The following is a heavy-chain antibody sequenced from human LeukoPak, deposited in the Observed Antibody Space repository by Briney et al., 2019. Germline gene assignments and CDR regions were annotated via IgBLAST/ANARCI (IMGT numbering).Heavy chain of an antibody. J-gene: IGHJ4*02. CDR1: GFTVSGNY. D-gene: IGHD3-10*01. V-gene: IGHV3-53*01. CDR3: ARVADYYGSGHFDY. Sequence: GGSLRLSCAASGFTVSGNYMIWVRQTPAKRQEWVSLIYSGGNTYYTDSVKGRFTISRDNSENTLYLQMNSLRTEDTAVYYCARVADYYGSGHFDYWGQGTLVTVSS. CDR2: IYSGGNT.